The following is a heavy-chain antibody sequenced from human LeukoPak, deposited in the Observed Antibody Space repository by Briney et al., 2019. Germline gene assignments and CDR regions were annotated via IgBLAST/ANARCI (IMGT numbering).Heavy chain of an antibody. J-gene: IGHJ5*02. D-gene: IGHD3-10*01. CDR1: GFAFSTYG. CDR2: ISGSGSNT. Sequence: GGSLRLSCAASGFAFSTYGMSWVRQAPGKGLEWVSAISGSGSNTYYADSVKGRFTISRDNSKNTLYLQMNSLRAEDTAVYYCAKAGGWFGELLQTSADNWFDPWGQGTLVTVSS. V-gene: IGHV3-23*01. CDR3: AKAGGWFGELLQTSADNWFDP.